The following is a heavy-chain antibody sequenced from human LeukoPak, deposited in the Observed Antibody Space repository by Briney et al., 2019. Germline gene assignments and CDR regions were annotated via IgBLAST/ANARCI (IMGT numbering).Heavy chain of an antibody. D-gene: IGHD5-18*01. V-gene: IGHV3-48*03. Sequence: GGSLRLSCAASGFAFSSFEMNWVRQAPGKGLEWVSYISSSGSTIYYADSVKGRFTISRDNAKNSLYLQMSSLRAEDTAVYYCARDRSYGSFNYWGQGTLVTVSS. J-gene: IGHJ4*02. CDR3: ARDRSYGSFNY. CDR2: ISSSGSTI. CDR1: GFAFSSFE.